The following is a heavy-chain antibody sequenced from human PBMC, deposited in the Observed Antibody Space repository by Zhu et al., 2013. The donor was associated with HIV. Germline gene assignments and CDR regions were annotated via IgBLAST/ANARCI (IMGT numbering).Heavy chain of an antibody. CDR2: INPNSGGT. Sequence: QVQLVQSGAEVKKPGASVKVSCKASGYTFTGYYMHWVRQAPGQGLEWMGWINPNSGGTNYAQKFQGWVTMTRDTSISTAYMELSRLRSDDTAVYYCARPYCSSTSCLGSELGYFDLWGRGTLVTVSS. D-gene: IGHD2-2*01. CDR3: ARPYCSSTSCLGSELGYFDL. J-gene: IGHJ2*01. V-gene: IGHV1-2*04. CDR1: GYTFTGYY.